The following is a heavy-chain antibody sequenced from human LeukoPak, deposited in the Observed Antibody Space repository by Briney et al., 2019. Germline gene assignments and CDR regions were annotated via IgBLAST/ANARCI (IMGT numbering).Heavy chain of an antibody. D-gene: IGHD4-17*01. J-gene: IGHJ4*02. Sequence: GGSLTLSCAASGFTFSRFWMSWVRQAPGKGLEWVANIKQDGSEKYYVDSVKGRFTISRDNAKNSLYLQMNSLRAEDTAVFYCARDGTYTDYDPDFDIWGQGTLVTVTS. V-gene: IGHV3-7*04. CDR2: IKQDGSEK. CDR1: GFTFSRFW. CDR3: ARDGTYTDYDPDFDI.